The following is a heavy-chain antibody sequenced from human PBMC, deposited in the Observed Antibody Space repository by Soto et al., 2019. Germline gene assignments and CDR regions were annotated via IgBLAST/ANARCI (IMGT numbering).Heavy chain of an antibody. CDR2: INHSGST. J-gene: IGHJ6*02. V-gene: IGHV4-34*01. Sequence: QVQLQQWGAGLLKPSETLSLTCAVYGGSFSGYYWSWIRQPPGKGLEWIGEINHSGSTNYNPSLKSRVTISVDTSKIQFSLKLSSVTAADTAVYYCARANVRRIAARYYYYYGMDVWGQGTTVTVSS. CDR3: ARANVRRIAARYYYYYGMDV. CDR1: GGSFSGYY. D-gene: IGHD6-6*01.